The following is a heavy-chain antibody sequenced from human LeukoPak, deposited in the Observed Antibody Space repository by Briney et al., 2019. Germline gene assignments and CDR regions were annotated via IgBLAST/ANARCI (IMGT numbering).Heavy chain of an antibody. D-gene: IGHD3-22*01. CDR2: ISSNGGST. Sequence: GGSLRLSCAASGFTFSSYAMHWVRQAPGKGLEYVSAISSNGGSTYYANSVKGRFTISRDNSKNTLYLQMGSLRAEDMAVYYCAGGDYYDSSGLLVTGFDPWGQGTLVTVSS. V-gene: IGHV3-64*01. CDR1: GFTFSSYA. CDR3: AGGDYYDSSGLLVTGFDP. J-gene: IGHJ5*02.